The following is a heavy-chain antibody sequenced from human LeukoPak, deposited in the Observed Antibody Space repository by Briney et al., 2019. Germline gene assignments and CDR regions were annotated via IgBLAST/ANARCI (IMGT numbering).Heavy chain of an antibody. CDR2: IYPGYSDT. CDR1: GYGFTSYL. CDR3: ARHGGLQLGMGFDY. Sequence: GEPLKSSFKGSGYGFTSYLIGWARRMPGKGLEWMGSIYPGYSDTRHSPSFQGQVPISADKSISTAYLQWSSPKASDTAMYYCARHGGLQLGMGFDYWGQGTLVTVSS. J-gene: IGHJ4*02. V-gene: IGHV5-51*01. D-gene: IGHD6-6*01.